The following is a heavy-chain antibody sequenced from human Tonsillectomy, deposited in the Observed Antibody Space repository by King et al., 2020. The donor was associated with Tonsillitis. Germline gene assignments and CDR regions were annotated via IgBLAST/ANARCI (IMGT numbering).Heavy chain of an antibody. CDR3: ARDRDDYIFDY. J-gene: IGHJ4*02. V-gene: IGHV3-33*05. CDR2: ITYDGSNK. Sequence: QVQLVESGGGVVQPGRSLRLSCAASGFTFSSYDMYWVRQVPGKGLEWVAVITYDGSNKYYADSVKGRFTISRDNSKNTLYLQMNSLRAEGTAVYYCARDRDDYIFDYWGQGTLVTVSS. D-gene: IGHD4/OR15-4a*01. CDR1: GFTFSSYD.